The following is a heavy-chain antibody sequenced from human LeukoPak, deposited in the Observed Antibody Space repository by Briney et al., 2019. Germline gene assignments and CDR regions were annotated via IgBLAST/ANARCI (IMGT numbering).Heavy chain of an antibody. Sequence: GGSLRLSCAASGFTFSSYGMHWVRQAPGKRLEWVAVISYDGRDKYYADSVKGRFTISRDNSKNTLYLQMNSLRAEDTAVYYCGKVVTAHPNEAFDIWGQGTMVTVSS. V-gene: IGHV3-30*18. CDR1: GFTFSSYG. J-gene: IGHJ3*02. CDR2: ISYDGRDK. D-gene: IGHD2-21*02. CDR3: GKVVTAHPNEAFDI.